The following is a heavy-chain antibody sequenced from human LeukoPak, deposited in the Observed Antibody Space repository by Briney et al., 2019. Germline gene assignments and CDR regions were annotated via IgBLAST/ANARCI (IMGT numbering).Heavy chain of an antibody. D-gene: IGHD3-10*01. CDR2: INDGGSD. J-gene: IGHJ6*04. CDR3: AGGALHSVSENYPAPSRRHYYNNGMDV. CDR1: SWSLSDYY. Sequence: SGTLSLTCAVYSWSLSDYYWSWIRQPPGKGLEWIADINDGGSDMYNSSLVSGVSVSVNTSKKQFSLRLTSGTAADTAVYYRAGGALHSVSENYPAPSRRHYYNNGMDVWGKGTTITVSS. V-gene: IGHV4-34*01.